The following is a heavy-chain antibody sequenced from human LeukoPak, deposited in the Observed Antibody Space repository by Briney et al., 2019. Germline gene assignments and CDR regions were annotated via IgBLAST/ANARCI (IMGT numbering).Heavy chain of an antibody. CDR2: ISVYNGNT. CDR3: ARDYCSGGSCRPGNYYYYYGMDV. D-gene: IGHD2-15*01. Sequence: ASVKVSCKASGYTFTTYGISWVRQAPGQGLEWMGWISVYNGNTNYAQKLQGRVTMTTDTSTSTAYMELRSLRSDDTAVYYCARDYCSGGSCRPGNYYYYYGMDVWGQGTTVTVSS. CDR1: GYTFTTYG. J-gene: IGHJ6*02. V-gene: IGHV1-18*01.